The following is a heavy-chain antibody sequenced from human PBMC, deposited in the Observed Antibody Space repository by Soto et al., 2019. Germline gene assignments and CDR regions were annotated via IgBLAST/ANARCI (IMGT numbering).Heavy chain of an antibody. Sequence: PSETLSLTCTVSGGSISSGGYYWSWIRQHPGKGMEWIGYIYYSGSTYYNQSLKSRVTISVDTSKNQFSLKLSSVTAADKAVYYCARDLQYSRLFYGMDVWGQGTTVTVSS. V-gene: IGHV4-31*03. CDR1: GGSISSGGYY. CDR3: ARDLQYSRLFYGMDV. J-gene: IGHJ6*02. CDR2: IYYSGST. D-gene: IGHD6-13*01.